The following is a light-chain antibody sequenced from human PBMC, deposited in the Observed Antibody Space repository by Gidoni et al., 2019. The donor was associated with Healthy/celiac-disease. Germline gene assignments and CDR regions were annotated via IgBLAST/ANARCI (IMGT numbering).Light chain of an antibody. CDR1: QSISSW. V-gene: IGKV1-5*01. J-gene: IGKJ1*01. CDR3: QQYNSIQKT. Sequence: DIQMTQSPSTLSASEGDRVTITCRASQSISSWLAWYQQKPGKAPKLLIYDASSLESGVPSRFSGSGSGTEFTLTISSLQPDDFATYYCQQYNSIQKTFGQGTKVEIK. CDR2: DAS.